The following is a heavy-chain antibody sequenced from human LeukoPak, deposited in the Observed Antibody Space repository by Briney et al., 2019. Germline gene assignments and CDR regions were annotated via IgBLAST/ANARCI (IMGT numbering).Heavy chain of an antibody. V-gene: IGHV4-39*07. D-gene: IGHD3-22*01. Sequence: KPSETLSLTCTVSGGSISSSSYYWGWIRQPPGKGLEWIGSIYYSGSTYYNPSLKSRVTISVDTSKNQFSLKLSSVTAADTAVYYCARESYYDSSGYYSAFYYYYYMDVWGKGTTVTVSS. J-gene: IGHJ6*03. CDR3: ARESYYDSSGYYSAFYYYYYMDV. CDR1: GGSISSSSYY. CDR2: IYYSGST.